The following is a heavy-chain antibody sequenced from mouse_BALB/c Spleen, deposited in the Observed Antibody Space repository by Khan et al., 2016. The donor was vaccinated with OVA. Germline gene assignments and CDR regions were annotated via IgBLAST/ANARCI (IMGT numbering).Heavy chain of an antibody. CDR1: GFSLTSYG. Sequence: VELVESGPGLVAPSQNLSITCTVSGFSLTSYGVNWVRQPPGKGLEWLGVIWGDGNTNYHSALISRLIISKDNSKSQVFLKLNSLQTDDTATYYCAKFTPDYYSMDYWGQGTSVTVSS. CDR2: IWGDGNT. J-gene: IGHJ4*01. D-gene: IGHD1-1*01. V-gene: IGHV2-3*01. CDR3: AKFTPDYYSMDY.